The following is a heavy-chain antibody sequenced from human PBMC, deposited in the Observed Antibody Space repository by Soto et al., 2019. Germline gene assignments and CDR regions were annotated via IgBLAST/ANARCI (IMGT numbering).Heavy chain of an antibody. CDR1: GASVSSGY. CDR2: MYFGGSF. CDR3: ARSYYDSTGFAVDP. D-gene: IGHD3-22*01. V-gene: IGHV4-59*02. Sequence: QTQLQESGPGLVKPSETLSLSCTVSGASVSSGYWSWIRQPPGKVLEWIGFMYFGGSFNYNPSLTSQVTISVDTSKNQFAMKVTSVTAADTAVYYCARSYYDSTGFAVDPWGQGTLVTVSS. J-gene: IGHJ5*02.